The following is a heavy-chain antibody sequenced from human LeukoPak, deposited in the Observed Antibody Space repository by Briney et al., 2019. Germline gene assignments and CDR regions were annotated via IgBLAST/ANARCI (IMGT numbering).Heavy chain of an antibody. Sequence: GGSLRLSCAASGFTFSTYSMNWVRQAPGKGLEWISYISSYSSTIYYADSVQGRFTISRDNAESSLFLQMSSLRADDTAVYYCAREMEEMADSDASDIWGQGTMVTVSS. D-gene: IGHD5-24*01. CDR1: GFTFSTYS. CDR2: ISSYSSTI. CDR3: AREMEEMADSDASDI. J-gene: IGHJ3*02. V-gene: IGHV3-48*04.